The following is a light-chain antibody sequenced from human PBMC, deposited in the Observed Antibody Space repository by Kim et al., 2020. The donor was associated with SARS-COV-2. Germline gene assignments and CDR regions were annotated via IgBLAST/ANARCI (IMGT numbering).Light chain of an antibody. Sequence: PFLSSQSASSKIKLSQQQASIAATVLVSAAFSFQSGVPSRFSGSGSGTDFTLTISSLQPEDSATYFCQQTYTIPPTFGGGTKVEI. CDR3: QQTYTIPPT. CDR1: QSASSK. CDR2: AAF. J-gene: IGKJ4*01. V-gene: IGKV1-39*01.